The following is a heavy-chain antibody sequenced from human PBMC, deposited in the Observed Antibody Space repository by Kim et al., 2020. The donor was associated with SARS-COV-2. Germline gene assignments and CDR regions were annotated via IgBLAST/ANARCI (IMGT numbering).Heavy chain of an antibody. D-gene: IGHD3-10*01. Sequence: GGSLRLSCVASGFTFSNFWMNWVRQAPGKGLEWVGTINQNGNEKYYVDSVRGRFSISRDNVQNSLYLQMNSLSAEDTAVYYCARKDYGSGTDDAFDVWGQGRLVSVSS. J-gene: IGHJ3*01. CDR1: GFTFSNFW. V-gene: IGHV3-7*01. CDR3: ARKDYGSGTDDAFDV. CDR2: INQNGNEK.